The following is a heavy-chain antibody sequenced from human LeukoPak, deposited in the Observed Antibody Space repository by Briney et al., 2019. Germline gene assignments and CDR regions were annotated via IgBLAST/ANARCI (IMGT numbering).Heavy chain of an antibody. Sequence: SETLSLTCTVSGGSISSSSYYWGWIRQPPGKGLEWIGSIYYSGSTYYNPSLKIRVTISVDTSKNQFSLKLSSVTAADTAVYYCAREHIVVVTAISHTIDYWGQGTLVTVSS. J-gene: IGHJ4*02. CDR1: GGSISSSSYY. CDR3: AREHIVVVTAISHTIDY. V-gene: IGHV4-39*01. D-gene: IGHD2-21*02. CDR2: IYYSGST.